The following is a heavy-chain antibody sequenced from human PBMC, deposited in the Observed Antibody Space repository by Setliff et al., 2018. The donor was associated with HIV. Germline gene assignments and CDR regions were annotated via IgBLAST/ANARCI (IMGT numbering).Heavy chain of an antibody. CDR2: IYSGGSA. V-gene: IGHV4-4*09. J-gene: IGHJ4*02. CDR3: ATIKPGGASFDN. CDR1: GGSINSYY. Sequence: PSETLSLTCTVSGGSINSYYWSWIRQAPGKALESIASIYSGGSAIYHPSLKSRVTISVDTSKNQFSLKLSSVTAADTAIYYCATIKPGGASFDNWGQGTLVTVSS. D-gene: IGHD3-16*01.